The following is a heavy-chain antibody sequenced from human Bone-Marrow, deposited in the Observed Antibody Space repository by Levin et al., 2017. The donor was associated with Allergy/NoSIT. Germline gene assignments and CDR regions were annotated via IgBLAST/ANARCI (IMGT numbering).Heavy chain of an antibody. J-gene: IGHJ4*02. V-gene: IGHV1-69*13. CDR3: ATTKNHEFWSGYWFSEY. CDR2: TIPMFNVP. D-gene: IGHD3-3*01. CDR1: GDSLRSHS. Sequence: GASVKVSCKASGDSLRSHSLSWVRQAPGQGLEWMGGTIPMFNVPNYAQKFQDRVTITADESTSTAYMELSSLTSEDTAVYYCATTKNHEFWSGYWFSEYWGQGTLVTVSS.